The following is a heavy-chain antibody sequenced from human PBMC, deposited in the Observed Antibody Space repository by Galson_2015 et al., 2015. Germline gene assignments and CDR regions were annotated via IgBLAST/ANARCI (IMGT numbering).Heavy chain of an antibody. CDR2: MNPNSGNT. CDR1: GYTFTSYD. CDR3: ARAPPRIFGVVYYYYYYMDV. D-gene: IGHD3-3*01. J-gene: IGHJ6*03. Sequence: SVKVSCKASGYTFTSYDINWVRQATGQGLEWMGWMNPNSGNTGYAQKFQGRVTMTRNTSISTAYMELSSLRSEDTPVYYCARAPPRIFGVVYYYYYYMDVWGKGTTVTVSS. V-gene: IGHV1-8*01.